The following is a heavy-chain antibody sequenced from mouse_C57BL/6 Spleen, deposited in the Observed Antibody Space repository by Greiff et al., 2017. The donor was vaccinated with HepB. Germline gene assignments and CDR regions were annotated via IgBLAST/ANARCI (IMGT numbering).Heavy chain of an antibody. D-gene: IGHD1-1*01. Sequence: QVQLQQSGPELVKPGASVKISCKASGYAFSSSWMNWVKQRPGKGLEWIGRIYPGDGDTNYNGKFKGKATLTADKSSSTAYMQLSSLTSEDSAVYFCARSWYGSSYGYFDVWGTGTTVTVSS. J-gene: IGHJ1*03. CDR1: GYAFSSSW. CDR2: IYPGDGDT. CDR3: ARSWYGSSYGYFDV. V-gene: IGHV1-82*01.